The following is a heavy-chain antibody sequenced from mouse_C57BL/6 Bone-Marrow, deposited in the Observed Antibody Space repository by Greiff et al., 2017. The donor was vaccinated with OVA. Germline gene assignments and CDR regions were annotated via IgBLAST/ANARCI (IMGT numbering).Heavy chain of an antibody. CDR3: ARDYYGNYPFAY. Sequence: EVQRVESVAELVRPGASVKLSCTASGFNIKNTYMHWVKQRPEQGLEWIGRIDPANGNTKYAPKFQGKATITADTSSNTAYLQLSSLTSEDTAIYYCARDYYGNYPFAYWGQGTLVTVSA. V-gene: IGHV14-3*01. D-gene: IGHD2-1*01. CDR2: IDPANGNT. J-gene: IGHJ3*01. CDR1: GFNIKNTY.